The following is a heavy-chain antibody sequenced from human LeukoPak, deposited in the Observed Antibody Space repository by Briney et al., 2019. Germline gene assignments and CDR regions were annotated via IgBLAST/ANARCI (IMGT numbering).Heavy chain of an antibody. J-gene: IGHJ6*03. V-gene: IGHV1-46*01. CDR3: ARDKGYSSGWYYYYYYMDV. Sequence: ASVKVSCKASGYTFTSYYMHWVRQAPGQGLEWMGIINPSGGSTSYAQKFQGRVTMTRDMSTSTDYMELSSLRSEDTAVYYCARDKGYSSGWYYYYYYMDVWGKGTTVTVSS. CDR2: INPSGGST. D-gene: IGHD6-19*01. CDR1: GYTFTSYY.